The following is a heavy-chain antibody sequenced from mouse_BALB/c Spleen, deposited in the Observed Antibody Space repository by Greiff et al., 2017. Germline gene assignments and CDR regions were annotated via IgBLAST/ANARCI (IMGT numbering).Heavy chain of an antibody. D-gene: IGHD1-1*01. CDR2: INPNNGGT. J-gene: IGHJ2*01. Sequence: VQLQQSGPELVKPGASVKIPCKASGYTFTDYNMDWVKQSHGKSLEWIGDINPNNGGTIYNQKFKGKATLTVDKSSSTAYMELRILTSEDTAVYYCARSITTVAASNFDYWGQGTTLTVSS. V-gene: IGHV1-18*01. CDR1: GYTFTDYN. CDR3: ARSITTVAASNFDY.